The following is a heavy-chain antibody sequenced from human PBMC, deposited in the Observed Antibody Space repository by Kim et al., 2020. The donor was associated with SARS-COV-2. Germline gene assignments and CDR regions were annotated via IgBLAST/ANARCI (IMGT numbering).Heavy chain of an antibody. CDR3: ARESRLRIVARIGGFDY. Sequence: SETLSLTCTVSGGSISSGSYYWSWIRQPAGKGLEWIGRIYTSGSTNYNPSLKSRVTISVDTSKNQFSLKLSSVTAADTAVYYCARESRLRIVARIGGFDYWGQGTLVTVSS. CDR1: GGSISSGSYY. D-gene: IGHD5-12*01. V-gene: IGHV4-61*02. CDR2: IYTSGST. J-gene: IGHJ4*02.